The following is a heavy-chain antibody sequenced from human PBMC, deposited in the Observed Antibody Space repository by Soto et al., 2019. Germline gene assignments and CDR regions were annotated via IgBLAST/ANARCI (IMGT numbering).Heavy chain of an antibody. V-gene: IGHV4-59*01. J-gene: IGHJ4*02. D-gene: IGHD2-2*01. CDR3: ARGYQLHY. CDR2: IYYSGST. CDR1: CQSISSYY. Sequence: SETLSLTCTGSCQSISSYYWSWIRQPPGKGLEWIGYIYYSGSTNYNPSLKSRVTISVDTSKNQFSLKLSSVTAADTGVYYCARGYQLHYWGQGTLVTVSS.